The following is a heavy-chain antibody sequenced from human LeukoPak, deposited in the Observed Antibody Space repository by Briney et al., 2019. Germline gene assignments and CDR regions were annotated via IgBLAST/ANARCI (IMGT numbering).Heavy chain of an antibody. J-gene: IGHJ3*02. CDR3: ARDGTAMTLVAFDI. V-gene: IGHV3-53*01. CDR2: IYSGGST. D-gene: IGHD5-18*01. CDR1: GFTVSSNY. Sequence: GGSLRLSCAASGFTVSSNYMSWVRQAPGKGLEWVSVIYSGGSTYYADSVKGRFTISRDNSKNTLYLQMDSLRAEDTAVYYCARDGTAMTLVAFDIWGQGTMVTVSS.